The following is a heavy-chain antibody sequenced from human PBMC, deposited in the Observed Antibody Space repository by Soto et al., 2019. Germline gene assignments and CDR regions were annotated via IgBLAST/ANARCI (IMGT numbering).Heavy chain of an antibody. J-gene: IGHJ4*02. CDR1: GYTFTNFW. V-gene: IGHV5-10-1*01. CDR2: IDPSDSFT. CDR3: ARIQVRRGIIDY. D-gene: IGHD3-10*01. Sequence: GESLKISCEASGYTFTNFWISWVRQLPGKGLEWMGRIDPSDSFTNYSPSFQGHVTISTDESFSTAYLQWSSLKVSDSAMYYCARIQVRRGIIDYWGQGALVTVSS.